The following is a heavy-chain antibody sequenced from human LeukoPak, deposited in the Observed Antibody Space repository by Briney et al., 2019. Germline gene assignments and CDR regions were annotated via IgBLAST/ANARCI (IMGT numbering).Heavy chain of an antibody. D-gene: IGHD6-13*01. J-gene: IGHJ6*02. CDR1: GGSISSYY. Sequence: SETLSLTCTVSGGSISSYYWSWIRQPPGKGLEWIGYIYYSGSTNYNPSLKSRVTISVDTSKNQFSLKLSSVTAADTAVYYCARHLYSPIAASGMDVWGQGTTVTVSS. CDR2: IYYSGST. CDR3: ARHLYSPIAASGMDV. V-gene: IGHV4-59*08.